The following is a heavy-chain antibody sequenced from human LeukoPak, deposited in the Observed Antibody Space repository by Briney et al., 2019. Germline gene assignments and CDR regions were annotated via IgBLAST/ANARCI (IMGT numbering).Heavy chain of an antibody. CDR1: GYTFTGYH. Sequence: ASLKVSCKASGYTFTGYHMHWVRQAPAQGPEWMGWMNPNNGGTNYAQKFQGRVTMTRDTSISTAYMELSSLRSDDTAVYYCTRGPRGYYFDCWGQGTLVTVSS. CDR3: TRGPRGYYFDC. J-gene: IGHJ4*02. V-gene: IGHV1-2*02. CDR2: MNPNNGGT. D-gene: IGHD3-10*01.